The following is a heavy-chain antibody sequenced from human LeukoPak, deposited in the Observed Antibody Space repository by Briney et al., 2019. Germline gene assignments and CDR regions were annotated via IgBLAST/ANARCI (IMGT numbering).Heavy chain of an antibody. J-gene: IGHJ4*02. CDR3: ARLPTVTTMGY. V-gene: IGHV3-48*03. CDR1: GFTFSSYE. Sequence: PGGSLRFSCAASGFTFSSYEMNWVRQAPGKGLERVSYISHSGSTIYYADSVKGRFTISRDNGKNSLYLQMNSLRAEDTAIYYCARLPTVTTMGYWGQGTLVTVSS. D-gene: IGHD4-17*01. CDR2: ISHSGSTI.